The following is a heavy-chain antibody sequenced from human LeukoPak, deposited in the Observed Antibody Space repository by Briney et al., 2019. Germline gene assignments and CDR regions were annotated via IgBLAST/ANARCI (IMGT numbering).Heavy chain of an antibody. Sequence: GGSQRLLCTASGFTYSTFAMVWVRQARGKGLQWVTGISGSGDNTYYADFVKGRFAISSDNSENTLYLQMNRLRDEDTAVYHCAKDVLGTVPDVFDIWGQGTMVTVSS. CDR3: AKDVLGTVPDVFDI. CDR2: ISGSGDNT. J-gene: IGHJ3*02. V-gene: IGHV3-23*01. D-gene: IGHD7-27*01. CDR1: GFTYSTFA.